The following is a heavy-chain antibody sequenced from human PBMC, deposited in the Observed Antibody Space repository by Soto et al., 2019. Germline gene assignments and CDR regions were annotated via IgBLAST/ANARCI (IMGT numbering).Heavy chain of an antibody. CDR2: ISAYNGNT. J-gene: IGHJ6*02. D-gene: IGHD3-22*01. CDR1: GYTFTSYG. Sequence: QVQLVQSGAEVKKPGASVKVSCKASGYTFTSYGISWVRQAPGQGLEWMGWISAYNGNTNYAQKLQGRVTMTTDTSTSTAYMELMSRRSDDTAVYSCATRARTYYDASSGPKIGMDVWGQGTTVTVSS. CDR3: ATRARTYYDASSGPKIGMDV. V-gene: IGHV1-18*01.